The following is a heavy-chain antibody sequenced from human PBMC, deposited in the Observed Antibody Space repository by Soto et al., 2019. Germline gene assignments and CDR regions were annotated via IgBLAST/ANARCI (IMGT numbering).Heavy chain of an antibody. CDR1: GGTFSSYA. J-gene: IGHJ6*02. V-gene: IGHV1-69*01. Sequence: QVPLVQSGAEVKKPGSSVKVSCKASGGTFSSYAISWVRQAPGQGLEWMGGIIPIFGTANYAQKFQGRVTITADESTSTAYMELSSLRSEDTAVYYCARGGGYCSSTSCSEYYYYGMDVWGQGTTVTVSS. CDR3: ARGGGYCSSTSCSEYYYYGMDV. CDR2: IIPIFGTA. D-gene: IGHD2-2*01.